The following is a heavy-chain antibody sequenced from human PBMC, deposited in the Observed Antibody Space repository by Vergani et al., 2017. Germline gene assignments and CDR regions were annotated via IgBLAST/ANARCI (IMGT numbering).Heavy chain of an antibody. CDR1: GYSFTSYW. CDR3: ARVGWSYYDSSGYYYAPGGWFDP. CDR2: MYPSDSYT. D-gene: IGHD3-22*01. V-gene: IGHV5-10-1*03. J-gene: IGHJ5*02. Sequence: EVQLVQSGAEVKKPGESLRISCKGSGYSFTSYWISWVRQMPGKGLEWMGRMYPSDSYTNYSPSFQGHVTISADKSISTAYLQWSSLKASDTAMYYCARVGWSYYDSSGYYYAPGGWFDPWGQGTLVTVSS.